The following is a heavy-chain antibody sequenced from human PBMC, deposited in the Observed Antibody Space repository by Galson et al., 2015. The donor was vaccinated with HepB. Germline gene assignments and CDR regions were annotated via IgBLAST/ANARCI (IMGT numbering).Heavy chain of an antibody. CDR2: VNWNGVIM. CDR1: GFTFDDYA. J-gene: IGHJ6*03. CDR3: AKSYCSSTSCNTTPRYYYMDV. V-gene: IGHV3-9*01. D-gene: IGHD2-2*01. Sequence: SLRLSCAVSGFTFDDYAIHWVRQAPGKGLEWVSGVNWNGVIMGYADSVKGRFTISRDNAKNSLYLQMNSLRIEDTALYYCAKSYCSSTSCNTTPRYYYMDVWGRGTTVTVSS.